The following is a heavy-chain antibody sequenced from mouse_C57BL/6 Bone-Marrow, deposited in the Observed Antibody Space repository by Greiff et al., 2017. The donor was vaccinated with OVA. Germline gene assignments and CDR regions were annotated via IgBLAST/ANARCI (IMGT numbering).Heavy chain of an antibody. V-gene: IGHV1-64*01. CDR2: IHPNSGST. CDR3: ASDYYGSSYSYYAMDY. CDR1: GYTSTSYW. D-gene: IGHD1-1*01. Sequence: QVQLQQPGAELVKPGASVKLSCKASGYTSTSYWLHWVKQRPGHGLEWIGMIHPNSGSTNYNEKFKSKATLTVDKASSTAYMQLSSLTSEDSAVYYCASDYYGSSYSYYAMDYWGQGTSVTVSS. J-gene: IGHJ4*01.